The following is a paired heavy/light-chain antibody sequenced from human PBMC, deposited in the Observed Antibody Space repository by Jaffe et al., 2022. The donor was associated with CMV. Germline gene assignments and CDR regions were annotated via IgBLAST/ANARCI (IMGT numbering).Heavy chain of an antibody. CDR1: GYTFTSYY. Sequence: QVQLVQSGAEVKKPGASVKVSCKASGYTFTSYYMHWVRQAPGQGLEWMGIINPSGGSTSYAQKFQGRVTMTRDTSTSTVYMELSSLRSEDTAVYYCARDRLYYYDSSGYYLDRDAFDIWGQGTMVTVSS. V-gene: IGHV1-46*01. CDR3: ARDRLYYYDSSGYYLDRDAFDI. CDR2: INPSGGST. J-gene: IGHJ3*02. D-gene: IGHD3-22*01.
Light chain of an antibody. Sequence: DIQMTQSPSSLSASVGDRVTITCRASQGISNYLAWYQQKPGKVPKLLIYAASTLQSGVPSRFSGSGSGTDFTLTISSLQPEDVATYYCQKYNSAPFTFGPGTKVDIK. CDR1: QGISNY. J-gene: IGKJ3*01. CDR3: QKYNSAPFT. V-gene: IGKV1-27*01. CDR2: AAS.